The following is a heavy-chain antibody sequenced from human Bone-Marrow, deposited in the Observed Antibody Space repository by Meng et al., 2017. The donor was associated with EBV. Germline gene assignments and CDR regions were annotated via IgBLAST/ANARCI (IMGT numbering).Heavy chain of an antibody. Sequence: QVQLVQSGAEVKKXXSXVKVSCKTSGGTFRSDAISWVRQGPGQGLEWMGGLLPMSGAPHYEQKFQDRVTITADESTSTHYMDLSGLRSEDTAVYYCASESGRGFTPDYWGQGTLVTVSS. CDR1: GGTFRSDA. J-gene: IGHJ4*02. CDR2: LLPMSGAP. D-gene: IGHD3-10*01. V-gene: IGHV1-69*01. CDR3: ASESGRGFTPDY.